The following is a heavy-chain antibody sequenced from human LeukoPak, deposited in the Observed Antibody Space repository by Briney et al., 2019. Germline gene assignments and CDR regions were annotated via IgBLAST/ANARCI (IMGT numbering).Heavy chain of an antibody. V-gene: IGHV3-23*01. Sequence: GGSLRLSCAASGFTFSSYAMSWVRQAPGKGLEWVSAISGSGGSTYYTDSVKGRFTISRDNSKNTLYLQMNSLRAEDTAVYYCAKDLTASSPPQNWNYDYWGQGTLVTVSS. CDR2: ISGSGGST. D-gene: IGHD1-7*01. J-gene: IGHJ4*02. CDR1: GFTFSSYA. CDR3: AKDLTASSPPQNWNYDY.